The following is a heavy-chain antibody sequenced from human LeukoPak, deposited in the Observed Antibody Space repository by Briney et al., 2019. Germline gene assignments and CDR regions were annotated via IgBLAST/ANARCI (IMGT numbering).Heavy chain of an antibody. CDR3: ARDRIWGSTSYWLDY. CDR2: IIPIFGTT. J-gene: IGHJ4*02. Sequence: GASVKVSCKAFGYTFTNFGITWVRQAPGQGLEWMGGIIPIFGTTNYAQKFQGRVTITADESTSTAYMELSSLRSEDTAVYYCARDRIWGSTSYWLDYWGQGTLVTVSS. CDR1: GYTFTNFG. V-gene: IGHV1-69*13. D-gene: IGHD2-2*01.